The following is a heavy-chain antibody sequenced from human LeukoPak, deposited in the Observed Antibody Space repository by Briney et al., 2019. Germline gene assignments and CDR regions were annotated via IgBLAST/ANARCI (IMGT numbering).Heavy chain of an antibody. CDR2: INPGGGNT. CDR3: ARARGAPDAFDI. Sequence: ASVTVSCKASGYTFTSYYMHWVRQAPGQGLEWMAIINPGGGNTGYAQKFQGRVTVTRDTSTSTVYMELSSLISEDTAVYYCARARGAPDAFDIWGQGTMVTVSS. V-gene: IGHV1-46*01. J-gene: IGHJ3*02. CDR1: GYTFTSYY. D-gene: IGHD3-16*01.